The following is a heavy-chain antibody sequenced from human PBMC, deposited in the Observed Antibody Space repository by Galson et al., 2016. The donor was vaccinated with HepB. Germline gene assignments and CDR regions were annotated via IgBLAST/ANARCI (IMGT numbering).Heavy chain of an antibody. Sequence: SLRLSCAASGFTFSSFAMHWVRQAPGKGLEWVAVISYDGSNKYYADSMKGRFTISRDNSKNTLYLRMNSLRGEDTAVYYCARGPIYGDFSTPFFDYWGQGTLVTVSS. CDR2: ISYDGSNK. J-gene: IGHJ4*02. V-gene: IGHV3-30*04. CDR3: ARGPIYGDFSTPFFDY. D-gene: IGHD4-17*01. CDR1: GFTFSSFA.